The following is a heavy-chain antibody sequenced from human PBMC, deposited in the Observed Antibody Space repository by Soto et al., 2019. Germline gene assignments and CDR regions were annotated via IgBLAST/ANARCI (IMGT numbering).Heavy chain of an antibody. D-gene: IGHD1-26*01. CDR3: ARLIDSNSVTYHDPY. CDR2: VSPADSET. CDR1: GFLFTPYC. V-gene: IGHV5-51*01. Sequence: GESLKSSCRGSGFLFTPYCIGRVRHLPGKGLEWVGIVSPADSETRYSPSSQGQVTISADRSISPAYLQWSSLKASDTDMYYCARLIDSNSVTYHDPYWGQGTLVTVSS. J-gene: IGHJ4*02.